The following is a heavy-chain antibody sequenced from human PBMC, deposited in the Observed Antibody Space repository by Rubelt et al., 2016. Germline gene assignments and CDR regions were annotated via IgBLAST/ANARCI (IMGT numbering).Heavy chain of an antibody. CDR3: VRVRPGSVDY. CDR1: GFRFDDYA. J-gene: IGHJ4*02. V-gene: IGHV3-9*01. Sequence: EVQLVESGGSVVQPGGSLRLSCAASGFRFDDYAMHWVRQAPGKGLEWVASISYNNGSINYADSVEGRFTISRDNAKNALYLQMNSLRAEDTALYYCVRVRPGSVDYWGQGTLVTVSS. D-gene: IGHD1-14*01. CDR2: ISYNNGSI.